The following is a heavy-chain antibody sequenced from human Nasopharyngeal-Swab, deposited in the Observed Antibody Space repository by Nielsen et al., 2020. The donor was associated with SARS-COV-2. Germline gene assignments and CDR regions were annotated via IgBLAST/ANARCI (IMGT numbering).Heavy chain of an antibody. D-gene: IGHD2/OR15-2a*01. J-gene: IGHJ4*02. Sequence: WIRQPPGKGLEWVPAISGSGGSTYYADSVKGRFTISKDNAKNTMYLQMNSLRADDTAMYFCVSIRSGVIGTVGADWGQGTLVTVSS. CDR3: VSIRSGVIGTVGAD. V-gene: IGHV3-23*01. CDR2: ISGSGGST.